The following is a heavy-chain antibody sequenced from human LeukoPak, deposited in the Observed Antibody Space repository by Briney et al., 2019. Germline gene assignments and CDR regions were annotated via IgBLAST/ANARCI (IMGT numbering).Heavy chain of an antibody. CDR2: IFYSGGT. CDR3: ARGLAAAGTVYYYYYYMDV. J-gene: IGHJ6*03. Sequence: SETLSLTCTVSGGSINTPNYYWGWIRQTPGKGLEWIGNIFYSGGTYYSPSLTSRVTISLDTSRNQFSLKLNSVTAADTAVYYCARGLAAAGTVYYYYYYMDVWGKGTTVTVSS. D-gene: IGHD6-13*01. CDR1: GGSINTPNYY. V-gene: IGHV4-39*07.